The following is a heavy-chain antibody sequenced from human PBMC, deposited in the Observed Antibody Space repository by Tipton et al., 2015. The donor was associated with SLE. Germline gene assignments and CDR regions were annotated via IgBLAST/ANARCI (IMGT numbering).Heavy chain of an antibody. J-gene: IGHJ4*02. CDR2: LYHTGST. Sequence: TLSLTCNVSGGPITSYYWGWVRQPPGKGLEWIGSLYHTGSTYYNPSLKSRVTLSIDTSRNQFSLKLSSVTAADTAVYWCARTSSGVTGTNYHFDYWSQGTLVTVSS. CDR3: ARTSSGVTGTNYHFDY. CDR1: GGPITSYY. D-gene: IGHD1-20*01. V-gene: IGHV4-38-2*02.